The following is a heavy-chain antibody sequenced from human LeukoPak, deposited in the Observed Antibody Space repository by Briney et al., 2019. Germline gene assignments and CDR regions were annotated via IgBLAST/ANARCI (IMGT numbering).Heavy chain of an antibody. J-gene: IGHJ6*02. Sequence: GGSLGLSCTASGFTFSSYSMNWVRQAPGKGLEWVSYISSSSSTIYYADSVKGRFTISRDNAKNSLYLQMSSLRDEDTAVYYCARANGMDVWGQGTTVTVSS. CDR2: ISSSSSTI. V-gene: IGHV3-48*02. CDR1: GFTFSSYS. CDR3: ARANGMDV.